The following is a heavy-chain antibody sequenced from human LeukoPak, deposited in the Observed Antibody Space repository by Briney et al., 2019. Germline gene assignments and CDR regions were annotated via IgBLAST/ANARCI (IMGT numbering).Heavy chain of an antibody. J-gene: IGHJ4*02. Sequence: ASVKVSCKASGYTFTGYNMHWVRQAPGQGLEWLGWINPNSGGTNYGQKFEGRVTMTRDTSINTAYMELSRLRSDDTAVYYCARDKVGTSGYWGQGTLVTVSS. V-gene: IGHV1-2*02. CDR3: ARDKVGTSGY. CDR2: INPNSGGT. D-gene: IGHD2-21*02. CDR1: GYTFTGYN.